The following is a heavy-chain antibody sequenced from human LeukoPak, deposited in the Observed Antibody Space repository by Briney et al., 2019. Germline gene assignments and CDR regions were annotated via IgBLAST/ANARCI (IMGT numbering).Heavy chain of an antibody. J-gene: IGHJ6*03. Sequence: SETLSLTCTVSGGSISDYYWNWIRQPPGKGLQWIGYIYYSGSTTYNPSLKSRVTMSVDTAKNQFSLKLRSVTAADTAVYFCARGDFCSKSNCYLRPMDVWGKGTTVTVSS. CDR1: GGSISDYY. D-gene: IGHD3-3*01. V-gene: IGHV4-59*01. CDR3: ARGDFCSKSNCYLRPMDV. CDR2: IYYSGST.